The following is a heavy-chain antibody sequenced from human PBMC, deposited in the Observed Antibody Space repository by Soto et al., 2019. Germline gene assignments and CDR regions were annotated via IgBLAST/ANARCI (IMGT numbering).Heavy chain of an antibody. J-gene: IGHJ6*02. V-gene: IGHV1-69*01. Sequence: QVQLVQSGAEVKKPGSSVKVSCKASGGTFSSYAISWVRQAPGQGLEWMGGIIPIFGTANYAQKFQGRVTITADEYTTTADMVLISLRCADTAVDYCARGPRRASYYYGIDVWGQGTTVTVSS. CDR1: GGTFSSYA. CDR3: ARGPRRASYYYGIDV. CDR2: IIPIFGTA.